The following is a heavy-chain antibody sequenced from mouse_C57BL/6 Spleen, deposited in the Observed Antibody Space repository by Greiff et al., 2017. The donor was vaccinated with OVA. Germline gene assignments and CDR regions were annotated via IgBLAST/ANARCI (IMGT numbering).Heavy chain of an antibody. D-gene: IGHD6-1*01. V-gene: IGHV1-4*01. Sequence: VQLQQSGAELARPGASVKMSCKASGYTFTSYTMHWVKQRPGQGLEWIGYINPSSGYTKYNQKFKDKATLTADKSSSTAYMQLSSLTSEDSAVYDCASHSASTGAFAYWGQGTLVTVSA. CDR2: INPSSGYT. CDR3: ASHSASTGAFAY. CDR1: GYTFTSYT. J-gene: IGHJ3*01.